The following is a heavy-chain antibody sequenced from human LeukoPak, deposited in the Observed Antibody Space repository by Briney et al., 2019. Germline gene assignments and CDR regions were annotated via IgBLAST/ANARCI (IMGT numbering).Heavy chain of an antibody. J-gene: IGHJ6*03. CDR2: IYYSGST. CDR1: GGSISSSSYY. D-gene: IGHD6-13*01. Sequence: SETLSLTCTVSGGSISSSSYYWGWIRQPPGKGLEWIGSIYYSGSTYYNPSLKSRVTISVDTSKNQFSLKLSSVTAADTAVYYCARLGSSSWYGYYYYYMDVWGKGTTVTISS. CDR3: ARLGSSSWYGYYYYYMDV. V-gene: IGHV4-39*01.